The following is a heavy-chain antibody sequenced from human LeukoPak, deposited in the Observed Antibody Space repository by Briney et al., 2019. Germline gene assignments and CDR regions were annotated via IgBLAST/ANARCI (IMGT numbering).Heavy chain of an antibody. CDR3: ARDGKGDSYGNY. J-gene: IGHJ4*02. CDR2: IYYSGST. CDR1: GGSISSYY. V-gene: IGHV4-59*12. D-gene: IGHD5-18*01. Sequence: SETLSLTCTVSGGSISSYYWSWIRQPPGKGLEWIGYIYYSGSTNYNPSLKSRVTISVDTSQNQFSLKLNSVTAADTAVYYCARDGKGDSYGNYWGQGTLVTVSS.